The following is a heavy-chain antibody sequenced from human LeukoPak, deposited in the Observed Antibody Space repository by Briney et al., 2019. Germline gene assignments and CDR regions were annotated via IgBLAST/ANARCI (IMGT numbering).Heavy chain of an antibody. D-gene: IGHD5-18*01. CDR3: ARGRRRGYSYGSGVWYFDY. J-gene: IGHJ4*02. V-gene: IGHV4-34*01. Sequence: SETLSLTCAVYGGSFSGYYWSWIHQPPGKGLEWIGEINHSGSTNYNPSLKSRVTISVDTSKNQFSLKLSSVTAADTAVYYCARGRRRGYSYGSGVWYFDYWGQGTLVTVSS. CDR2: INHSGST. CDR1: GGSFSGYY.